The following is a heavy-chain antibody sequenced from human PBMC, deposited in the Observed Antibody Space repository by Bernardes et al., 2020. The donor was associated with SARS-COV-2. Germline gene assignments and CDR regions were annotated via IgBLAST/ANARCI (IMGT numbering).Heavy chain of an antibody. CDR1: GFTFSSYV. D-gene: IGHD5-18*01. CDR2: TSYDGSNK. V-gene: IGHV3-30*18. Sequence: GGSLRLSCAGSGFTFSSYVMHWVRQAPGKGLEWVAVTSYDGSNKYYAHSVKGRFTISRDNSKNKLYLHMSSLRAEDTAVYYCAKDERYTYDYVDWYFDVWGRGTPVTVSS. CDR3: AKDERYTYDYVDWYFDV. J-gene: IGHJ2*01.